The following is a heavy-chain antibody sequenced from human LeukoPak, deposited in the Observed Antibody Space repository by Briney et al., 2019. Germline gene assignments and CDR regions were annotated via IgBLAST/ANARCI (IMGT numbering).Heavy chain of an antibody. CDR1: GFTFSSHW. CDR2: IKEDGSVK. J-gene: IGHJ4*02. D-gene: IGHD5-12*01. CDR3: ARDSTWRLDY. Sequence: GGSLRLSCTASGFTFSSHWMTWVRQPPGKGLEWVANIKEDGSVKYYVDSVKGRFTISRDNTRNALYLQMNSLRADDTAVYFCARDSTWRLDYWGQGTLITVSS. V-gene: IGHV3-7*03.